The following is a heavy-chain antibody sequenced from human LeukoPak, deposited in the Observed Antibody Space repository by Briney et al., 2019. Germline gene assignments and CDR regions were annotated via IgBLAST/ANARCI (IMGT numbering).Heavy chain of an antibody. CDR1: GYTFTGYY. D-gene: IGHD2-2*01. Sequence: GASVKVSCKASGYTFTGYYMHWVRQAPGQGLEWVGRINPKSGGTNYAKKFQGRVTMTREESISTAYMEVSRLRSDDTAVYYCARDAGYCSSTTCSADFDYWGQGTLVTVSS. CDR3: ARDAGYCSSTTCSADFDY. J-gene: IGHJ4*02. CDR2: INPKSGGT. V-gene: IGHV1-2*02.